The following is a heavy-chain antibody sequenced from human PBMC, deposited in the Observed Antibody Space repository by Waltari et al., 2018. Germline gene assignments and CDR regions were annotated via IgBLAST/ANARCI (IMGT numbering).Heavy chain of an antibody. J-gene: IGHJ4*02. Sequence: QVQLQESGPGLVKPSQALSLTCSVPGGSTNSGTSYYWNWIRQPAGKGLEWIGRIYPSGSTKYNPSLESRVTMSIDTSKNQFSLKLSSVTAADTAVYYCAREGREVASLWGQGTLVTVSS. CDR2: IYPSGST. D-gene: IGHD2-15*01. CDR1: GGSTNSGTSYY. CDR3: AREGREVASL. V-gene: IGHV4-61*02.